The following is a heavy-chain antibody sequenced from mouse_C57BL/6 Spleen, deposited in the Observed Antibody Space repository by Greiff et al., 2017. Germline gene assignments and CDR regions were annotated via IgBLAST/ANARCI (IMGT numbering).Heavy chain of an antibody. D-gene: IGHD2-2*01. CDR2: INPNNGGT. V-gene: IGHV1-26*01. CDR1: GYTFTDYY. Sequence: EVQLQQSGPELVKPGASVKISCKASGYTFTDYYMNWVKQSHGKSLEWIGDINPNNGGTSYNQKFKGKATLTVDKSSSTAYMELRSLTSEDSAVYYCARPMVTTGPDYWGQGTTLTVSS. CDR3: ARPMVTTGPDY. J-gene: IGHJ2*01.